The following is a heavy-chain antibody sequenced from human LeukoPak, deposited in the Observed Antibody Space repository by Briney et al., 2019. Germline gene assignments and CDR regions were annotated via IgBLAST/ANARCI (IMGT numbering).Heavy chain of an antibody. V-gene: IGHV1-2*02. D-gene: IGHD3-3*01. CDR2: LIPNSVCT. CDR3: ARDIRPRVESCDY. Sequence: GWLIPNSVCTNSAQKLQGRVTITRDTSINTAYMELRGLRSDDTAVYFCARDIRPRVESCDYWGQGTLVAVSS. J-gene: IGHJ4*02.